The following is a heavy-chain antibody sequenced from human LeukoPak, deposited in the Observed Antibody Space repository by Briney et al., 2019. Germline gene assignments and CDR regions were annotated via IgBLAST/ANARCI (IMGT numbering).Heavy chain of an antibody. CDR2: IHYSGST. J-gene: IGHJ6*03. V-gene: IGHV4-59*01. CDR1: GGSISSYY. D-gene: IGHD1-1*01. Sequence: SETLSLTCTVSGGSISSYYWSWIRQPPGKGLEWIGYIHYSGSTNYNPSLKSRVTISVDTSKNQFSLKLSSVTAADTAVYYCARVSWFPGTSYYYMDVWGKGTTVTVSS. CDR3: ARVSWFPGTSYYYMDV.